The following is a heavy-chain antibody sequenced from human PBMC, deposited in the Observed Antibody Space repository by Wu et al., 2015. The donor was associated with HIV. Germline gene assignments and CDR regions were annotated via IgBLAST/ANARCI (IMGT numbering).Heavy chain of an antibody. D-gene: IGHD5-24*01. CDR2: IIPIFGTA. J-gene: IGHJ3*02. CDR3: ARSKHLGYNEPYDAFDI. V-gene: IGHV1-69*05. Sequence: QVQLVQSGAEVKKPGSSVKVSCKASGGTFSSYAISWVRQAPGQGLEWMGGIIPIFGTANYAQKFQGRVTITTDESTSTAYMELSSLRSEDTAVYYCARSKHLGYNEPYDAFDIWGQGTMVTVSS. CDR1: GGTFSSYA.